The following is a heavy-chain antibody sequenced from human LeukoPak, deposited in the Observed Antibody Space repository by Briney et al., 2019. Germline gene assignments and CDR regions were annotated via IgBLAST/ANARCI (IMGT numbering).Heavy chain of an antibody. CDR1: GYSISSDFY. J-gene: IGHJ6*03. Sequence: PSETLSLTCSVSGYSISSDFYWGWIRQPPGKGLEWIGEINHSGSTNYNPSLKSRVTISVDTSKNQFSLKLSSVTAADTAVYYCARPSMKFYPADMDVWGKGTTVTISS. CDR3: ARPSMKFYPADMDV. CDR2: INHSGST. V-gene: IGHV4-38-2*02.